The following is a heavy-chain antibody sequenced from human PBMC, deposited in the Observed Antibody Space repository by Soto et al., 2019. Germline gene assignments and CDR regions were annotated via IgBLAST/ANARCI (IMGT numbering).Heavy chain of an antibody. V-gene: IGHV4-39*01. D-gene: IGHD3-3*01. Sequence: SETLSLTCTVSGGSISSSSYYWGWIRQPPGKGLEWIGSIYYSGSTYYNPSIKSRVTISVDTSKNQFSLKLSSVTAADTAVYYCARLDDVLRFLEWSPHYYYGMDVWGQGTTVT. CDR1: GGSISSSSYY. CDR3: ARLDDVLRFLEWSPHYYYGMDV. J-gene: IGHJ6*02. CDR2: IYYSGST.